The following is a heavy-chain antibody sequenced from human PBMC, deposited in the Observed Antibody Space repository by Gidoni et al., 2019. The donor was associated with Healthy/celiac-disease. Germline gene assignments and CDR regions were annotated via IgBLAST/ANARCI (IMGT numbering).Heavy chain of an antibody. CDR2: ESFDGKNK. V-gene: IGHV3-30*03. J-gene: IGHJ6*02. D-gene: IGHD1-26*01. CDR1: GFIFSNDE. Sequence: QVQMVESGGGVVQPGGSLRLSCAASGFIFSNDEMHWVRQAPGRGLEWVTIESFDGKNKHYADSVKGRLIISRDNTKNTLLLQMSSLRLEDTAVYYCARGSGYYTFGMDVWGQGTTVTVSS. CDR3: ARGSGYYTFGMDV.